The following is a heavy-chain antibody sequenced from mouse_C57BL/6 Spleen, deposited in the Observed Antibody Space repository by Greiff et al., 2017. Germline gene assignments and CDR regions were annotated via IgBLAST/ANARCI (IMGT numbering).Heavy chain of an antibody. Sequence: EVKLMESGPGLVKPSQSLSLTCSVTGYSITSGYYWNWIRQFPGNKLEWMGYISYDGSNNYNPSLKNRISITRDTSKNQFFLKLNSVTTEDTATYYCARGAQATPAWFAYWGQGTLVTVSA. J-gene: IGHJ3*01. CDR1: GYSITSGYY. CDR3: ARGAQATPAWFAY. D-gene: IGHD3-2*02. V-gene: IGHV3-6*01. CDR2: ISYDGSN.